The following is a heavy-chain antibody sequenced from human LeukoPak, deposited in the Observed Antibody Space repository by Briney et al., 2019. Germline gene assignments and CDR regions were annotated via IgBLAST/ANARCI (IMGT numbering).Heavy chain of an antibody. D-gene: IGHD2-15*01. CDR3: ARDLRGGHWFDP. CDR2: IWYDGSNK. Sequence: PGGSLRLSCAASGFTFSSYGMHWVRQAPGKGLEWVAVIWYDGSNKYYADSVKGRFTISRDNSKNTLYLQMNSLRAEDTAVYYCARDLRGGHWFDPWGQGTLVTVSS. J-gene: IGHJ5*02. CDR1: GFTFSSYG. V-gene: IGHV3-33*01.